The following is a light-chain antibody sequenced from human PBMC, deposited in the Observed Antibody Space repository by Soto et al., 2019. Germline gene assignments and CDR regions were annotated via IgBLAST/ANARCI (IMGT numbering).Light chain of an antibody. CDR2: LAS. V-gene: IGKV1-17*01. CDR3: LHHNGYPPV. CDR1: QHMTND. Sequence: DIQMTQSPSSLSASVGDTVTITWRASQHMTNDCAWYQQKAGRAPKCLILLASRLQTGVPSRFSGSGSGTEFTLTISSLLPEDFATYYCLHHNGYPPVFGQGTKVEIK. J-gene: IGKJ2*01.